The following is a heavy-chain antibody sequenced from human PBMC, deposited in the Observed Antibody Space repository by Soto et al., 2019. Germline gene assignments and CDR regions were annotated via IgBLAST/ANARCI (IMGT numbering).Heavy chain of an antibody. V-gene: IGHV1-18*01. CDR3: ARVHCSGGSCYSKSLYYYYYGMDV. D-gene: IGHD2-15*01. Sequence: QVQLVQSGAEVKKPGASVKVSCKASGYTFTSYGISWVRQAPGQGLEWVGWISAYNGNTNYAQKLQGRVTMTTDTSTSTAYMELRSLRSDDTAVYYCARVHCSGGSCYSKSLYYYYYGMDVWGQGTTVTVSS. J-gene: IGHJ6*02. CDR1: GYTFTSYG. CDR2: ISAYNGNT.